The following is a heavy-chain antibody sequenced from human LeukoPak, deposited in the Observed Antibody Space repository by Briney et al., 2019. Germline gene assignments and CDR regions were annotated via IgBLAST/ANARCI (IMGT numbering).Heavy chain of an antibody. V-gene: IGHV3-7*03. D-gene: IGHD6-6*01. J-gene: IGHJ4*02. Sequence: GGSLRLSCAASGFTFSSYAMSWVRQAPGKGLEWVANIKYDGSETYYMDSVTGRFTISRDNAKNSLYLQMNSLRAEDTAVYYCASEEYSRSSYWGQGALVTVSS. CDR2: IKYDGSET. CDR3: ASEEYSRSSY. CDR1: GFTFSSYA.